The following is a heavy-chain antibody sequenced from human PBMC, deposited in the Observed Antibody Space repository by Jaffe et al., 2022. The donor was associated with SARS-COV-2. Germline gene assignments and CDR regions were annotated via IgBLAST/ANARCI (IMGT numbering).Heavy chain of an antibody. V-gene: IGHV3-15*01. Sequence: EVQLVESGGGLVKPGGSLRLSCAASGFTFSNAWMSWVRQAPGKGLEWVGRIKSKTDGGTTDYAAPVKGRFTISRDDSKNTLYLQMNSLKTEDTAVYYCTIEEWSLPSTPFDYWGQGTLVTVSS. CDR1: GFTFSNAW. CDR2: IKSKTDGGTT. CDR3: TIEEWSLPSTPFDY. D-gene: IGHD3-3*01. J-gene: IGHJ4*02.